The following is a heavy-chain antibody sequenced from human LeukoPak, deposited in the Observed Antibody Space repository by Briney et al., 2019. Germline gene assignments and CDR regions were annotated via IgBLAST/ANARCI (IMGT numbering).Heavy chain of an antibody. Sequence: ASVKVSCKASGYTFTSYAMHWVRQAPGQRLEWMGWINAGNGNTKYSQEFQGRVTITRDTSASTAYMELSSLRSEDMAVYYCARRRDSTQGFDYWGQGTLVTVSS. CDR1: GYTFTSYA. V-gene: IGHV1-3*03. J-gene: IGHJ4*02. CDR2: INAGNGNT. CDR3: ARRRDSTQGFDY. D-gene: IGHD5-24*01.